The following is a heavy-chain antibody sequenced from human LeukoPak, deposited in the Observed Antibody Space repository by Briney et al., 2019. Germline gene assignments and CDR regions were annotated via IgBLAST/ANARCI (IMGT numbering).Heavy chain of an antibody. CDR2: IYYSGST. Sequence: SETLSLTCTVSGGSISSYYWSWIRQPPGKGLEWIGYIYYSGSTNSNPSLKRRVTISVDTSKTQFSLQLSSVTAADTAAYYCARERVLLWFGEYRPYGMDVWGQGTTVTVSS. CDR1: GGSISSYY. D-gene: IGHD3-10*01. CDR3: ARERVLLWFGEYRPYGMDV. J-gene: IGHJ6*02. V-gene: IGHV4-59*01.